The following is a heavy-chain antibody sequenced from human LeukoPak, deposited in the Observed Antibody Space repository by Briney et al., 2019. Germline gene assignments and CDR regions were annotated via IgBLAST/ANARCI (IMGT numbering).Heavy chain of an antibody. CDR3: ARDKGMATITSSFDY. J-gene: IGHJ4*02. CDR1: GFTFSSYA. Sequence: PGRSLRLSCAASGFTFSSYAMHWVRQAPGKGLEWVAVISYDGSNKYYADSVKGRFTISRDNSKNTLYLQMNSLRAEDTAVYYCARDKGMATITSSFDYWGQGTLVTVSS. V-gene: IGHV3-30*04. CDR2: ISYDGSNK. D-gene: IGHD5-24*01.